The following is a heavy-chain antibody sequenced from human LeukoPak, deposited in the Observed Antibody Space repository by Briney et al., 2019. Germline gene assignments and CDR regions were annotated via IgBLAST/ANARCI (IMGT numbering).Heavy chain of an antibody. D-gene: IGHD1-1*01. CDR3: AKDPPVQLERLSLDAFDI. Sequence: GGSLRLFCAASGFTFSSYAMSWVRQAPGKGLEWVSAISGSGGSTYYADSVKGRFTISRDNSKNTLYLQMNSLRAEDTAVHYCAKDPPVQLERLSLDAFDIWGQGTMVTVSS. V-gene: IGHV3-23*01. J-gene: IGHJ3*02. CDR2: ISGSGGST. CDR1: GFTFSSYA.